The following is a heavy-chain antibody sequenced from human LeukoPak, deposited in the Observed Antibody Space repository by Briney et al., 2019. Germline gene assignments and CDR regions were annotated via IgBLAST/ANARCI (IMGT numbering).Heavy chain of an antibody. CDR3: TTDEWQ. Sequence: GGSLRLSCAASGFTGFTVTNAWMSWVRQAPGKGLESVGRIKSKTDGGTIDYAAPVKGRFTISRDDSKNTLYLQMNSLKTEDTGVYYCTTDEWQWGQGTLVTVSS. CDR1: GFTGFTVTNAW. D-gene: IGHD3-3*01. J-gene: IGHJ4*02. V-gene: IGHV3-15*01. CDR2: IKSKTDGGTI.